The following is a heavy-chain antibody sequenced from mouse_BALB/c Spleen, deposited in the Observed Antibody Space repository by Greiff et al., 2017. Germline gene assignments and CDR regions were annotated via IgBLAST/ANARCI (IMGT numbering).Heavy chain of an antibody. CDR3: ASPAITTYYFDY. CDR2: INPNNGGT. J-gene: IGHJ2*01. Sequence: VQLQQSGPELVKPGASVKISCKTSGYTFTEYTMHWVKQSPGKGLEWIGDINPNNGGTSYNQKFKGKATLTVDKSSSTAYMELRSLTSEDSADYYCASPAITTYYFDYWGQGTTLTVSS. D-gene: IGHD1-2*01. CDR1: GYTFTEYT. V-gene: IGHV1-18*01.